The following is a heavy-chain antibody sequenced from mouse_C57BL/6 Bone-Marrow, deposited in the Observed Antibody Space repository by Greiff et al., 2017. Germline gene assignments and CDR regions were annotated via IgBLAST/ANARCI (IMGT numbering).Heavy chain of an antibody. CDR2: IWSGGST. J-gene: IGHJ3*01. CDR1: GFSFTSYG. CDR3: ARNPPYYSND. D-gene: IGHD2-5*01. Sequence: VQLQQSGPGLVQPSQSLSITCTVSGFSFTSYGVHWVRQSPGKGLEWLGVIWSGGSTDSNAAFISRLSISKDNSKSQVFFKMSSLQADDTAIYYCARNPPYYSNDWGQGTLVTVSA. V-gene: IGHV2-2*01.